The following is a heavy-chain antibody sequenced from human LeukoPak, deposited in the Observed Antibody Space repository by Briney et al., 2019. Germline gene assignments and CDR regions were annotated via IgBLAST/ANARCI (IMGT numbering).Heavy chain of an antibody. CDR1: GFIFSSYA. CDR3: ARGLGSGDYVANAFDF. J-gene: IGHJ3*01. V-gene: IGHV3-21*01. D-gene: IGHD4-17*01. CDR2: ISGSGSYI. Sequence: GGSLRLSCAASGFIFSSYAMNWVRQAPGKGLGWVSSISGSGSYIHYADSMKGRFTISRDNAKKSVYLHMSRLRAEETAVYYCARGLGSGDYVANAFDFWGRGTTVSVS.